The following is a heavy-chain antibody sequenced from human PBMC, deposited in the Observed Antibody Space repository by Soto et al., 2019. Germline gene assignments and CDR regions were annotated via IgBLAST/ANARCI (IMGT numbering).Heavy chain of an antibody. CDR3: ARGLDYDILTGYYTPRGYFDY. V-gene: IGHV1-3*01. D-gene: IGHD3-9*01. Sequence: ASVKVSCKASGYTFTSYAMHWVRQAPGQRLEWMGWINAGNGNTKYSQKFQGRVTITRDTSASTAYMELSSLRSEDTAVYYCARGLDYDILTGYYTPRGYFDYWGQGTLVTVSS. J-gene: IGHJ4*02. CDR2: INAGNGNT. CDR1: GYTFTSYA.